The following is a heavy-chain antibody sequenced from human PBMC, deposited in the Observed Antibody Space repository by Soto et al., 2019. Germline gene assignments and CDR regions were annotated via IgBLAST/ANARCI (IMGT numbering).Heavy chain of an antibody. CDR1: GGSISSGGYS. CDR2: IYHSEST. D-gene: IGHD5-12*01. J-gene: IGHJ4*02. Sequence: QLQLQESGSGLVKPSQTLSLTCAVSGGSISSGGYSWSWIRQPPGKGLEWIGYIYHSESTYYNPSLKSRGTLSVDRAMNQFSLKLSSVTAADTAVYYCAGGPGVARNYWGQGNLVTVSS. V-gene: IGHV4-30-2*01. CDR3: AGGPGVARNY.